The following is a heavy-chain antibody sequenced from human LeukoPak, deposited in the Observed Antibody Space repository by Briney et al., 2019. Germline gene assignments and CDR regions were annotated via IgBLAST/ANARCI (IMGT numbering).Heavy chain of an antibody. CDR1: GYTFTGYY. CDR3: ARDGVITFGGVIVTNWFDH. V-gene: IGHV1-2*02. Sequence: ASVKVSCKASGYTFTGYYMHWVRQAPGQGLEWVGWINPNSGGTNYAQKFQGRVTMTREPSISTAYMELSRLRYDATDVYSCARDGVITFGGVIVTNWFDHWGQGTLVTVSS. CDR2: INPNSGGT. J-gene: IGHJ5*02. D-gene: IGHD3-16*02.